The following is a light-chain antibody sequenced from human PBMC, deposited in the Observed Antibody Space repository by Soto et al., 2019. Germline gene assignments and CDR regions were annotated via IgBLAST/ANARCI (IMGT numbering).Light chain of an antibody. CDR2: DAS. J-gene: IGKJ4*01. CDR3: CQRANRPPLT. CDR1: QSVSSY. Sequence: EIVLTQSPATLSLSPGERATLSCRASQSVSSYLAWYQQKPGQAPRLLIYDASNRATGIPARFSGSGSGTDFTPPTSSRQHEDFAATYYCQRANRPPLTFGGGTKVEIK. V-gene: IGKV3-11*01.